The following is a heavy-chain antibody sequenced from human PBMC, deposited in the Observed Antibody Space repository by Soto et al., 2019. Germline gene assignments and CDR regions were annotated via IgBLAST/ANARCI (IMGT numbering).Heavy chain of an antibody. CDR2: IRHKADSYTT. CDR3: ARLWDRWSDS. CDR1: GFSFSDHY. Sequence: EVQLVESGGGLVQPGGSLRLSCAASGFSFSDHYMEWVRQAPGKGLEWVGRIRHKADSYTTEYAASVKGRFTISRDDSNTSLYLQMDTLKADDTAVYYDARLWDRWSDSWGQGTLVTVSS. V-gene: IGHV3-72*01. J-gene: IGHJ5*01. D-gene: IGHD1-26*01.